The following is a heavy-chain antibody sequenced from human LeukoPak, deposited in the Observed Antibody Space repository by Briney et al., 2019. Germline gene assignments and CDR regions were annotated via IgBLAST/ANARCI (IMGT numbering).Heavy chain of an antibody. J-gene: IGHJ3*02. Sequence: SETLSLTCTVSGGSISSYYWSWIRQPPGKGLEWIGYIYYSGSTNYNPSLKSRVTISVDTSKNQFSLKLSSVTAADTAVYYCARDPLNDSSGYYYVIHAFDIWGQGTMVTVSS. CDR1: GGSISSYY. CDR2: IYYSGST. D-gene: IGHD3-22*01. V-gene: IGHV4-59*12. CDR3: ARDPLNDSSGYYYVIHAFDI.